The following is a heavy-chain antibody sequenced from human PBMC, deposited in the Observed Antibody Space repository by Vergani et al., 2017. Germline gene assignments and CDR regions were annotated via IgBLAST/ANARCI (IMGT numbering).Heavy chain of an antibody. CDR3: AXDRLHGYYYYSSPQVPNYYYYGMDV. D-gene: IGHD3-22*01. V-gene: IGHV1-46*01. CDR1: GYTFTSYY. J-gene: IGHJ6*02. CDR2: INPSGGST. Sequence: QVQLVQSGAEVKKPGASVKVSCKASGYTFTSYYMHWVRQAPGQGLEWMGIINPSGGSTSYAQKVQGRVTMTRDTSTSTVYMELSSLRSEDTAVYYCAXDRLHGYYYYSSPQVPNYYYYGMDVWGQGTTVTVSS.